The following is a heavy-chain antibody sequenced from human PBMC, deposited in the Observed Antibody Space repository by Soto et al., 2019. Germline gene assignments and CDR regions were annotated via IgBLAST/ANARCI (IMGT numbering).Heavy chain of an antibody. CDR2: IYHSGST. CDR1: GGSISSGGYS. CDR3: ARAKEGGNLFVFNI. V-gene: IGHV4-30-2*01. D-gene: IGHD2-21*02. J-gene: IGHJ3*02. Sequence: SETLSLTCAVSGGSISSGGYSWSWIRQPPGKGLEWIGYIYHSGSTYYNPSLKSRVTISVDRSKNQFSLKLSSVTAADTAVYYGARAKEGGNLFVFNIGGQGKMSTV.